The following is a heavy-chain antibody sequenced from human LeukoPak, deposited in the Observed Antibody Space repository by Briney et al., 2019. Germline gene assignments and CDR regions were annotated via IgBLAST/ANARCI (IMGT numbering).Heavy chain of an antibody. D-gene: IGHD2-2*01. J-gene: IGHJ4*02. Sequence: SQTLSLTCTVSGGSISSGSYYWSWIRQPAGKGLEWIGRIYTSGSTNYNPSLKSRVTISVDTSKNQFSLKLSSVTAADTAVYYCARVPVRRYCSSTSCPGVFDYWGQGTLVTVSS. CDR2: IYTSGST. CDR1: GGSISSGSYY. CDR3: ARVPVRRYCSSTSCPGVFDY. V-gene: IGHV4-61*02.